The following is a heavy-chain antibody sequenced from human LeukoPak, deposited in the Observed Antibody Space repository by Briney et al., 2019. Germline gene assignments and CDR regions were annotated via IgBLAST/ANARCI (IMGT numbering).Heavy chain of an antibody. Sequence: GESLKISCKSSGYSFTSYWIGWVRQMPGKGLEWMGIIYPGDSDTRYSPSFQGQVTISADKSISTAYLQWSSLKASDTAMYYCARAYDFWSRHLDYWGQGTLVTVSS. J-gene: IGHJ4*02. CDR2: IYPGDSDT. V-gene: IGHV5-51*01. D-gene: IGHD3-3*01. CDR1: GYSFTSYW. CDR3: ARAYDFWSRHLDY.